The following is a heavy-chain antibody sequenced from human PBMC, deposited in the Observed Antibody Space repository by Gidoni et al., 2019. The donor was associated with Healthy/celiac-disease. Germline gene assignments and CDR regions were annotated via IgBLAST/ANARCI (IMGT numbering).Heavy chain of an antibody. CDR3: ARWGSSEYYYYGMDV. D-gene: IGHD3-10*01. J-gene: IGHJ6*02. CDR2: IWYDGSNK. Sequence: QVQLVESGGGVVQPGRSLRLSCAASGFTFSSYGMHWVRQAPGKGLEWVAVIWYDGSNKYYADSVKGRFTISRDNSKNTLYLQMNSLRAEDTAVYYCARWGSSEYYYYGMDVWGQGTTVTVSS. V-gene: IGHV3-33*01. CDR1: GFTFSSYG.